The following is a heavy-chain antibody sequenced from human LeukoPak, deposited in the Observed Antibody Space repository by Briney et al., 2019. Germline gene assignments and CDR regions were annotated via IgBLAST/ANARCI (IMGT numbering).Heavy chain of an antibody. CDR1: GGSISSYY. CDR2: IYYSGST. Sequence: SETLSLTCTVSGGSISSYYWSWIRQPPGKGLEWIGYIYYSGSTNNNPSLKSRVNQSVDKSHNQLSPKLTSTTAAATAVVYFAKIPVAVVPAAIWFDPWGQGTLVTVSS. D-gene: IGHD2-2*02. V-gene: IGHV4-59*12. CDR3: AKIPVAVVPAAIWFDP. J-gene: IGHJ5*02.